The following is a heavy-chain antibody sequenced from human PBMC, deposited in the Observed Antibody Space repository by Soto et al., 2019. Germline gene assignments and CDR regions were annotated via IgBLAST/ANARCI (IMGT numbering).Heavy chain of an antibody. V-gene: IGHV3-23*01. D-gene: IGHD6-6*01. CDR2: ISGSGGST. CDR1: GFTFSTYD. Sequence: PGGSLRLSCAASGFTFSTYDMSWVRQAPGKGLEWVSAISGSGGSTYYADSVKGRFTISRDNSKNTLYLQMNRLRDEDTAVYYCAKSGWRDGGSSYYFDYWGQGTLVTVSS. CDR3: AKSGWRDGGSSYYFDY. J-gene: IGHJ4*02.